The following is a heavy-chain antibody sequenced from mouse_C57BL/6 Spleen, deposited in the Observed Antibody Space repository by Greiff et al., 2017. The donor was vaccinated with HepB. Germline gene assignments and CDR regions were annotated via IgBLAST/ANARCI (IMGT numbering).Heavy chain of an antibody. CDR2: IYPGSGST. D-gene: IGHD2-13*01. Sequence: QVQLQQPGAELVKPGASVKMSCKASGYTFTSYWITWVKQRPGQGLEWIGDIYPGSGSTNYNEKFKSKATLTVDTSSSTAYMQLSSLTSEDSAVYYCARREKTDYYFDYWGQGTTLTVSS. V-gene: IGHV1-55*01. CDR1: GYTFTSYW. J-gene: IGHJ2*01. CDR3: ARREKTDYYFDY.